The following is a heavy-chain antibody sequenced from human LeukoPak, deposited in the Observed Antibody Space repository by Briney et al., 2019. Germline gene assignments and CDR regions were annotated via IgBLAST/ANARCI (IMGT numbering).Heavy chain of an antibody. Sequence: ASVKVSCKASGGTFSSYAISWVRQAPGQGLEWMGGIIPIFGTANYAQKFQGRVTITADESTSTAYMELSSLRSEDTAVYYCARGGYAGYSSSWYVPYWGQGTLVTVSS. CDR1: GGTFSSYA. CDR2: IIPIFGTA. CDR3: ARGGYAGYSSSWYVPY. J-gene: IGHJ4*02. D-gene: IGHD6-13*01. V-gene: IGHV1-69*13.